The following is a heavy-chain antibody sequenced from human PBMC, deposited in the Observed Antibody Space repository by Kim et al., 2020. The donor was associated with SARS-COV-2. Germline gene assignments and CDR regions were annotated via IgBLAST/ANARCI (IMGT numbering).Heavy chain of an antibody. D-gene: IGHD3-9*01. V-gene: IGHV3-11*06. Sequence: KGRFTISRDNAKNSLYLQMNSLRAEDTAVYYCARGADILTGYYNRYGMDVWGQGTTVTVSS. CDR3: ARGADILTGYYNRYGMDV. J-gene: IGHJ6*02.